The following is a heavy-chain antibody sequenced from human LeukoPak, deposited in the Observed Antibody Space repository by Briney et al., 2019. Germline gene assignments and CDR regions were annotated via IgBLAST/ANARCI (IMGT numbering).Heavy chain of an antibody. J-gene: IGHJ4*02. V-gene: IGHV1-69*05. D-gene: IGHD5-24*01. CDR3: AREGRDGYDDY. CDR1: GYTFNTYG. Sequence: GASVKVSCKTSGYTFNTYGIAWVRQAPGQGLEWMGGIIPIFGTANYAQKFQGRVTITTDESTSTAYMELSSLRSEDTAVYYCAREGRDGYDDYWGQGTLVTVSS. CDR2: IIPIFGTA.